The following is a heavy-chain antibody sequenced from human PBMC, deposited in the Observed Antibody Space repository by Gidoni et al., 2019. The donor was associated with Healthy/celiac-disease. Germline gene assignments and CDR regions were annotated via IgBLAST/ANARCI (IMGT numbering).Heavy chain of an antibody. Sequence: EVQLLESGGGLVQPGGSLRLSCAASGFTFSSYAMRWVRQAPGKGLEWVSAISGSGGSTYYADSVKGRFTISRDNSKNTLYLQMNSLRAEDTAVYYCAKDKSTYYDFWSGYSYYGMDVWGQGTTVTVSS. J-gene: IGHJ6*02. V-gene: IGHV3-23*01. D-gene: IGHD3-3*01. CDR2: ISGSGGST. CDR3: AKDKSTYYDFWSGYSYYGMDV. CDR1: GFTFSSYA.